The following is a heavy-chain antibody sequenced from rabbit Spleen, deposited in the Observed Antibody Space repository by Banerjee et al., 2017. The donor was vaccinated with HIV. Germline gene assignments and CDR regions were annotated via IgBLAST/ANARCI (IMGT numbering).Heavy chain of an antibody. J-gene: IGHJ3*01. V-gene: IGHV1S45*01. D-gene: IGHD8-1*01. CDR2: INTITGKT. Sequence: QEQLVESGGGLVTPGESLKLSCTASGFSFSDKAVMCWVRQAPGKGLEWIGCINTITGKTVYATWAKGRFTISKTSSTTVTLQLNSLTAADTATYFCARHGAGNSYFLWGQGTLVTVS. CDR3: ARHGAGNSYFL. CDR1: GFSFSDKAV.